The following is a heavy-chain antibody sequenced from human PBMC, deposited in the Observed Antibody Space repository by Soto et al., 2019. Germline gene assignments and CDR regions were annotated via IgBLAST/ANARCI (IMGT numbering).Heavy chain of an antibody. V-gene: IGHV1-69*13. CDR3: ARTGAPLKDSSPSYYYFYPLYV. CDR1: GGPFSNYA. Sequence: ASVKVSCKTSGGPFSNYALSWVRQAPGQGLEWMGGIIPVFGTPNYPQKFQGRVSITADAGTRTVSMELSSLRSEETAVYYCARTGAPLKDSSPSYYYFYPLYVWGQGTTVTVSS. J-gene: IGHJ6*02. CDR2: IIPVFGTP.